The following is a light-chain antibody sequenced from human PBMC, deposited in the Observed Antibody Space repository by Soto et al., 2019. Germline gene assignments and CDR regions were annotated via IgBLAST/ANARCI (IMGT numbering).Light chain of an antibody. CDR1: QSVSTY. CDR2: DAS. CDR3: QQRHSWVT. V-gene: IGKV3-11*01. Sequence: EIVLTQSPATLSWSPVERATLSCRASQSVSTYLAWFQQKPGQAPRLLIYDASTRATGIPARFSGSGSGTDFTLTISMLEPEDFAIYYCQQRHSWVTFGQGTRLEIK. J-gene: IGKJ5*01.